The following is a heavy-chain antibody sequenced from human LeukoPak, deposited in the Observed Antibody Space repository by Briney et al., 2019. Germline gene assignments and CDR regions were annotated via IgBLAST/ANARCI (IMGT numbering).Heavy chain of an antibody. Sequence: GGSLRLSCAASGFIFNSYAMHWVRQAPGRGLEYVSAITSNGGSAFYANSVKGRFTISRDNSKNTLNLLMNSLRVEDTAMYHCARDRGNIVVAPNAIRGWFDPWGQGTLVTVSS. CDR3: ARDRGNIVVAPNAIRGWFDP. CDR2: ITSNGGSA. CDR1: GFIFNSYA. D-gene: IGHD2-2*02. J-gene: IGHJ5*02. V-gene: IGHV3-64*01.